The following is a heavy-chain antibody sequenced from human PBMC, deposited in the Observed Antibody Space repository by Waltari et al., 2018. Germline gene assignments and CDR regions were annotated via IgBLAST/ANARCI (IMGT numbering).Heavy chain of an antibody. V-gene: IGHV3-48*01. CDR3: AREIRGTGYFPDAFDI. D-gene: IGHD3-9*01. Sequence: EVQLVESGGGLVQPGGSLRLSCAASGLIFSTYSMNWVRQAPGKGLEWVAYISSTGTTIYYTDSVQGRFTISRTNAQNSLYRQRNSLRAEDTAVYYCAREIRGTGYFPDAFDIWGQGTMVTVSS. CDR1: GLIFSTYS. CDR2: ISSTGTTI. J-gene: IGHJ3*02.